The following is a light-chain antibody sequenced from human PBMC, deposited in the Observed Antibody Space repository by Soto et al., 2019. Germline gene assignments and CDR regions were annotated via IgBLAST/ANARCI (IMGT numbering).Light chain of an antibody. V-gene: IGLV2-11*01. J-gene: IGLJ2*01. CDR2: DVT. Sequence: QSALTQPRSVSGSPGQSVTISCTGTSSDVGGYNYVSWYQQHPGKAPKLMIYDVTERPSGVPDRFSGSKSGNTASLTISGLRAEDEADYYCCSYAGSYTLGELGGGTKLTVL. CDR3: CSYAGSYTLGE. CDR1: SSDVGGYNY.